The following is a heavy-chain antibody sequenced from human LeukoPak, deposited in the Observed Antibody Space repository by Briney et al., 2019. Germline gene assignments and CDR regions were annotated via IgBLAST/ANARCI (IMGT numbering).Heavy chain of an antibody. V-gene: IGHV3-74*01. J-gene: IGHJ4*02. CDR2: INGDGSST. D-gene: IGHD2-2*02. CDR3: AKDIGSSIPYYFDY. Sequence: GGSLRLSCAASGFMFSSYWMHWVRQAPGKGLVWVSHINGDGSSTSYADSVKGRFTISRDNSKNTLYLQMSSLRAEDTTVYYCAKDIGSSIPYYFDYWGQGSLVTVSS. CDR1: GFMFSSYW.